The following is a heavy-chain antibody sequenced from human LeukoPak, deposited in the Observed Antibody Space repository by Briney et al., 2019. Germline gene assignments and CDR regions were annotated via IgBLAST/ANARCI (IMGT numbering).Heavy chain of an antibody. J-gene: IGHJ4*02. CDR1: GFTFSSYA. D-gene: IGHD6-19*01. Sequence: GGSLRLSCAASGFTFSSYAMNWVRQAPGKGLEWVSTISGSGGSTYNADSVKGRFTIARDNSKNTLYLQMNSLRAEDTAVYYCAKDPYGSGLDYWGQGTLVTVSS. V-gene: IGHV3-23*01. CDR2: ISGSGGST. CDR3: AKDPYGSGLDY.